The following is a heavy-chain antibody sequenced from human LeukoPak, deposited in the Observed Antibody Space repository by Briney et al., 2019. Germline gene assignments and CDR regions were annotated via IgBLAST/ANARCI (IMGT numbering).Heavy chain of an antibody. J-gene: IGHJ4*02. CDR3: AKGSYYDSSGSFYFDY. V-gene: IGHV3-23*01. CDR2: ISGSGDNT. D-gene: IGHD3-22*01. CDR1: GFTFSLYW. Sequence: GGSLRLSCAASGFTFSLYWMNWVRRAPGKGLEWVSGISGSGDNTYYADSVKGRFTISRDNSKNTLYVQVNSLGTEDTAAYYCAKGSYYDSSGSFYFDYWGQGTLVTVSS.